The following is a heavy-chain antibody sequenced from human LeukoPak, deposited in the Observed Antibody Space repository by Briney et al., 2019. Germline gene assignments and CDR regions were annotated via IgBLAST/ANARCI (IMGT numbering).Heavy chain of an antibody. V-gene: IGHV4-59*01. CDR3: ARGVADYYDGSGYQNYGMDV. Sequence: SETLSLTCTVSGGSISSYYWSWIRQPPGKGLEWIGYIYYSGSTNYNPSLKSRVTISVDTSKNQFSLKLSSVTAADTAVYYCARGVADYYDGSGYQNYGMDVWGQGTTVTVSS. D-gene: IGHD3-22*01. CDR2: IYYSGST. J-gene: IGHJ6*02. CDR1: GGSISSYY.